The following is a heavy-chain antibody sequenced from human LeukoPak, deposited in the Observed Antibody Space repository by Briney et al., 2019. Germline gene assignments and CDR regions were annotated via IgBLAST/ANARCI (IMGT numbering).Heavy chain of an antibody. CDR1: GFTFRNYG. CDR2: IYYDGSIK. D-gene: IGHD3-3*01. V-gene: IGHV3-33*06. Sequence: GGSLRLSCAASGFTFRNYGMHWVRQAPGKGLEWVTIIYYDGSIKHYADSVRGRFTISRDNSKNTLFLQMNSLRAEDTAPYYCAKSVAIYFYYGLDVWGQGTTVTVSS. CDR3: AKSVAIYFYYGLDV. J-gene: IGHJ6*02.